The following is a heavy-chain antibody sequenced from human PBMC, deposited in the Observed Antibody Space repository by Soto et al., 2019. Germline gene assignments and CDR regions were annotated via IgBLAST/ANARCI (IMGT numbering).Heavy chain of an antibody. D-gene: IGHD5-18*01. V-gene: IGHV3-30-3*01. CDR2: ISYDGSNK. Sequence: GGSLRLSCAASGFTFSSYAMHWVRQAPGKGLKWVAVISYDGSNKYYADSVKGRFTISRDISKNTLYLQMNSLRAEDTALYYFARGYVDTAMGYRKDVWGRGSTDTVSS. CDR1: GFTFSSYA. J-gene: IGHJ6*02. CDR3: ARGYVDTAMGYRKDV.